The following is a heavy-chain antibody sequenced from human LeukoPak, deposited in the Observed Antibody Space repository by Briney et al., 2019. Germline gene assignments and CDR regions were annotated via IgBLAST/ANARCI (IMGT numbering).Heavy chain of an antibody. V-gene: IGHV3-74*01. CDR2: IKSDGSST. J-gene: IGHJ6*03. CDR1: GFSFSGYW. Sequence: GGSLRLSCTTSGFSFSGYWMHWVRQAPGKGLVWVSRIKSDGSSTTYADSVKGRFTISRDNAKNSLYLQMNSLRAEDTAVYYCARGLEGYGGNSFHYMDVWGKGTTVTVSS. CDR3: ARGLEGYGGNSFHYMDV. D-gene: IGHD4-23*01.